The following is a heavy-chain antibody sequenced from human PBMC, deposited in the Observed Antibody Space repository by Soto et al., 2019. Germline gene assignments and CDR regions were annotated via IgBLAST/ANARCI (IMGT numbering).Heavy chain of an antibody. CDR3: ARGNNWNYFLPFDY. V-gene: IGHV3-48*01. CDR2: ISSSSSTI. Sequence: EVQLVESGGGLVQPGGSLRLSCAASGFTFSSYSMNWVRQAPGKGLEWVSYISSSSSTIYYADSVKGRFTISRDNAKNSLYLQMNSLRAEDTAVYYCARGNNWNYFLPFDYWGQGTLVTVS. D-gene: IGHD1-1*01. J-gene: IGHJ4*02. CDR1: GFTFSSYS.